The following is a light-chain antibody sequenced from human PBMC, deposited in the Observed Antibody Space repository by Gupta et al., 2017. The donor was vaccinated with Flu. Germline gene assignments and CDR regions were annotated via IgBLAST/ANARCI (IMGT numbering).Light chain of an antibody. CDR3: CSYAGTYTYV. V-gene: IGLV2-11*01. CDR1: NSDVGGYNY. CDR2: DVS. J-gene: IGLJ1*01. Sequence: QSALTQPRSVSGSPGQSVTISCTGTNSDVGGYNYVSWYQQHPGRAPKLMIYDVSKRPSGVPDRFSGSKSANTAPLASQTISGLQAEDEADYYCCSYAGTYTYVFGTGTKVTVL.